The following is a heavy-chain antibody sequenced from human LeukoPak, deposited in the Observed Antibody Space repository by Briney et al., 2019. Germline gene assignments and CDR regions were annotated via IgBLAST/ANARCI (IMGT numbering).Heavy chain of an antibody. D-gene: IGHD3-9*01. J-gene: IGHJ4*02. CDR1: GYTFTGYY. CDR2: INPNSGGT. V-gene: IGHV1-2*02. CDR3: ARDSNDILTGRDFDY. Sequence: GASVKVSCRASGYTFTGYYIHWVRQAPGQGLEWLGWINPNSGGTNYAQKLQGRVTMTTDTSTSTAYMELRSLRSDDTAVYYCARDSNDILTGRDFDYWGQGTLVTVSS.